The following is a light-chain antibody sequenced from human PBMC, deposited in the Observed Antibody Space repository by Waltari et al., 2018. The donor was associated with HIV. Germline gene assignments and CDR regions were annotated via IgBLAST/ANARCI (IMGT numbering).Light chain of an antibody. V-gene: IGLV2-14*01. Sequence: QSALTQPASVSGSPGQSITISCIGTSSDVGGYNYVTWYQHHPANAPKLMIYEVSTRPSGVSNRFSGSKSGNTSSLTISGLQAEDEADYYCSSYTSTKVLFGGGTKLTVL. CDR3: SSYTSTKVL. CDR1: SSDVGGYNY. CDR2: EVS. J-gene: IGLJ2*01.